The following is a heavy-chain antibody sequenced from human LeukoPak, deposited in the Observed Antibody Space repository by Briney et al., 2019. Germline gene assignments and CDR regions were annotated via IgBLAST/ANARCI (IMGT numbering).Heavy chain of an antibody. V-gene: IGHV3-66*03. CDR2: SWNSGSI. D-gene: IGHD3-10*01. CDR3: AKDSYSMDSGERYFDY. CDR1: GFTVSSNY. Sequence: PGGSLRLSCAASGFTVSSNYMSWVRQAPGKGLEWVSGISWNSGSIGYADSVKGRFTISRDNSKNTLYLQMNSLRAEDTAVYYCAKDSYSMDSGERYFDYWGQGTLVTVSS. J-gene: IGHJ4*02.